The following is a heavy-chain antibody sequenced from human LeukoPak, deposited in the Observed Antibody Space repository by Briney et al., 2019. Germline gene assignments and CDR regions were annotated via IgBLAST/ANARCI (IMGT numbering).Heavy chain of an antibody. CDR2: LYSGGGA. J-gene: IGHJ3*02. V-gene: IGHV3-NL1*01. Sequence: GGSLRLSCAASGFTFSSYGMHWVRQAPGKGLEWVSVLYSGGGAYYADSVKDRFTISRDYSQNTLLLQMNSLRAEDTALYYCARGKTSDDIIEDAFDIWGQGTMVAVSS. CDR3: ARGKTSDDIIEDAFDI. CDR1: GFTFSSYG. D-gene: IGHD3-9*01.